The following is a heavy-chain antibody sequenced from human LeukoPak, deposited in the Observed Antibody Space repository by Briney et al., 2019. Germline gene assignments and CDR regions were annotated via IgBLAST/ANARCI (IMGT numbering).Heavy chain of an antibody. CDR3: AKEGAEWYYYDTRAYDAFDI. CDR1: GFTFSTYG. V-gene: IGHV3-33*06. CDR2: IWFDGSNK. D-gene: IGHD3-22*01. Sequence: GGSLRLSCAASGFTFSTYGMHWVRQAPGKGLEWVAVIWFDGSNKYYADSVKGRFTISRDNSKNTLDLQMNSLRAEDTAVYYCAKEGAEWYYYDTRAYDAFDIWGQGTMVTVSS. J-gene: IGHJ3*02.